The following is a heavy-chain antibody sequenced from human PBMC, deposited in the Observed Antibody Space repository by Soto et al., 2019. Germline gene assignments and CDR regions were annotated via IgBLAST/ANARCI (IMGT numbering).Heavy chain of an antibody. V-gene: IGHV4-31*03. Sequence: SSETLSLTCTVSCGSISSGGYYWSWIRQHPGKGLEWIGYIYYSGSTYYNPSLKSRVTISVDTSKNQFSLKLSSVTAADTAVYYCARSSDYYDSSGYFVFDYWGQGTLVTVSS. D-gene: IGHD3-22*01. CDR3: ARSSDYYDSSGYFVFDY. CDR1: CGSISSGGYY. CDR2: IYYSGST. J-gene: IGHJ4*02.